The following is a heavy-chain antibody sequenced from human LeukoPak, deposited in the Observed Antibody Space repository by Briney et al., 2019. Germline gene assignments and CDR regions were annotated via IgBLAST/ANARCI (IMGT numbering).Heavy chain of an antibody. CDR3: AKTSSLLTYYYDSSGYCDY. J-gene: IGHJ4*02. D-gene: IGHD3-22*01. V-gene: IGHV3-23*01. CDR2: ISGSGGST. Sequence: GGSLRLSCAASGFTFSSYALSWVRQAPGKGLDWFSAISGSGGSTYYADSVKGWFTISRDNSKNTLYLQMNSLRAEDTAVYYCAKTSSLLTYYYDSSGYCDYWGQGTLVTVSS. CDR1: GFTFSSYA.